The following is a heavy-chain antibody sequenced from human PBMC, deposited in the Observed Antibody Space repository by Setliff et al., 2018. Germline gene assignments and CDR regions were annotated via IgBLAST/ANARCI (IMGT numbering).Heavy chain of an antibody. CDR1: GFTFSSFW. CDR2: ISGNGITI. J-gene: IGHJ6*02. CDR3: ARDGVFYAMDV. Sequence: LRLSCAASGFTFSSFWMAWVRQSPGKGLEWLSKISGNGITIYYSDSVRGRFTISRDNAKNSLYLQMNSLRAEDTALYYCARDGVFYAMDVWGHGTTVTVSS. V-gene: IGHV3-48*04. D-gene: IGHD3-10*01.